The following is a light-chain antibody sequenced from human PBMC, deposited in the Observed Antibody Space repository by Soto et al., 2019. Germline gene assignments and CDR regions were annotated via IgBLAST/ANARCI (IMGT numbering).Light chain of an antibody. V-gene: IGKV1-39*01. CDR1: QSISSY. Sequence: DIQMTQSPSSLSASVGDRVTITCRASQSISSYLNWYQQKPGKAPKLLIYAASSLQSGVASRFSGSGSRTDFTLTISSLQPEDFATYYCQESYSNPPYTFGQGTKLEIK. J-gene: IGKJ2*01. CDR2: AAS. CDR3: QESYSNPPYT.